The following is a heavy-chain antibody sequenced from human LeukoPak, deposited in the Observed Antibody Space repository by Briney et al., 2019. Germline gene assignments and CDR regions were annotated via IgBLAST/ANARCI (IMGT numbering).Heavy chain of an antibody. Sequence: GRSLRLSCAASGFTFSTYFMHWVRQAPGKGLEWVADIASDGSHTFYVESVKGRFTISRDNSKNTLYLQMNSLRAEDRAVYFCARERQDTIIHSGAFDIWGQGTMVTVSS. CDR3: ARERQDTIIHSGAFDI. J-gene: IGHJ3*02. V-gene: IGHV3-30-3*01. D-gene: IGHD3-10*01. CDR2: IASDGSHT. CDR1: GFTFSTYF.